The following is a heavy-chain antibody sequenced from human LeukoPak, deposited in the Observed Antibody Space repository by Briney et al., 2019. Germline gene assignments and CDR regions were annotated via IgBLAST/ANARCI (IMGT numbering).Heavy chain of an antibody. D-gene: IGHD2-21*02. CDR3: ARGLNGDYY. Sequence: GGSLRLSCAASGFTFSSYGMHWVRQAPGKGLEWVALIWYDGSNKYYTDSVKGRLTISRDNSKNTLYLQMNSLRAEDTAVYYCARGLNGDYYWGQGTLVTVSS. V-gene: IGHV3-33*01. CDR2: IWYDGSNK. CDR1: GFTFSSYG. J-gene: IGHJ4*02.